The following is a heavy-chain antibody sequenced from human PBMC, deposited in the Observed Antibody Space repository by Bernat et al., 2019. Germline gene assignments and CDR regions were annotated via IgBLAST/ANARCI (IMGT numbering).Heavy chain of an antibody. CDR3: ARYTPHRLRSGYYYYMEV. CDR2: IYYTGYT. Sequence: QVQLQESGPGLVKPSETLSLTCTVSGGSITNYYWGWIRQPPGKGLECIGHIYYTGYTNYNPSLKSRVTMSVDTSENQVSLKLSSVTAADTAVYYCARYTPHRLRSGYYYYMEVWGKGTTVTVSS. D-gene: IGHD3-3*01. V-gene: IGHV4-59*08. CDR1: GGSITNYY. J-gene: IGHJ6*03.